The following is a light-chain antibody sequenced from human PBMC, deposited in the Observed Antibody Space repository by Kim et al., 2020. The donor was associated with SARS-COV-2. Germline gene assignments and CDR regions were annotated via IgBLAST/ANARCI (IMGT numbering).Light chain of an antibody. CDR3: SSYAGSNNPV. V-gene: IGLV2-8*01. CDR2: EVS. CDR1: SSDVGGYNY. J-gene: IGLJ3*02. Sequence: GQSVTISCTEPSSDVGGYNYVSWYQQHPGKAPKLMIYEVSERPSGVPDRFSGSKSGNTASLTVSGLQAEDEADYYCSSYAGSNNPVFGGGTKLTVL.